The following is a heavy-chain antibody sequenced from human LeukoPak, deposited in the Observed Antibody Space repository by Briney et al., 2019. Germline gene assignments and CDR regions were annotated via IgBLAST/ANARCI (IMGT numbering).Heavy chain of an antibody. Sequence: GGSLRLSCAASGFTFSSYAMSWVRQAPGKGLEWVSSIPRNGGSTYYADSVKGRFTISRDNSKNTLYVQMNSLRVDDTAVYYCAKAPRFGDHAAEYSYYYTDVWGKGTTVTVSS. CDR3: AKAPRFGDHAAEYSYYYTDV. CDR2: IPRNGGST. V-gene: IGHV3-23*01. D-gene: IGHD3-16*01. CDR1: GFTFSSYA. J-gene: IGHJ6*03.